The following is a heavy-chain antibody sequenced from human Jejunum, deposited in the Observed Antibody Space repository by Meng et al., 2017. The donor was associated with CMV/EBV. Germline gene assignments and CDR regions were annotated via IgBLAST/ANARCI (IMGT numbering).Heavy chain of an antibody. CDR3: AKDLTYCSGDCYLTPGGYFDY. Sequence: ALSWVRQAAGEGLGWVSIITSRASYTHYADSVKGRFTISRDISKNTLYLEMNSLRAEDTAVYYCAKDLTYCSGDCYLTPGGYFDYWGQGTLVTVSS. CDR2: ITSRASYT. D-gene: IGHD2-21*01. V-gene: IGHV3-23*01. CDR1: A. J-gene: IGHJ4*02.